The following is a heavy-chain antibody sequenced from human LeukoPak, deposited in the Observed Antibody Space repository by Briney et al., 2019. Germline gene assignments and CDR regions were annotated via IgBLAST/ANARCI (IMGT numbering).Heavy chain of an antibody. CDR1: GLTFSDYW. D-gene: IGHD2-2*01. Sequence: GGSLRLSCTASGLTFSDYWMTWVRQAPGKGLEWVANIKQDGSAKYYVDSVKGRLTISRDNAKNSLYLQMDSLRVEDTATYYCARWRGSTSERSDYWGQGTLVTVSS. J-gene: IGHJ4*02. V-gene: IGHV3-7*01. CDR3: ARWRGSTSERSDY. CDR2: IKQDGSAK.